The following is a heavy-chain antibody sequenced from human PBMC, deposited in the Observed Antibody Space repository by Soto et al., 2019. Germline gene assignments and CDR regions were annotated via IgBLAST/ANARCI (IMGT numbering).Heavy chain of an antibody. CDR3: ARGALTMVRGVIRINWFDP. CDR2: IYYSGST. D-gene: IGHD3-10*01. J-gene: IGHJ5*02. V-gene: IGHV4-39*01. Sequence: SETLSLTCTVSGGSISSSSYYWGWIRQPPGKGLEWIRSIYYSGSTYYNPSLKSRVTISVDTSKNQCSLKLSSVTAADTAVYYCARGALTMVRGVIRINWFDPWGQGTLVTVSS. CDR1: GGSISSSSYY.